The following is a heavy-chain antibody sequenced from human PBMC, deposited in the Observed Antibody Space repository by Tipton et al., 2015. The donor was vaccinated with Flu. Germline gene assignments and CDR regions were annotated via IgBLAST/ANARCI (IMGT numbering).Heavy chain of an antibody. CDR1: GYTFTSFY. J-gene: IGHJ4*02. V-gene: IGHV1-46*01. CDR3: ARRGDLYDASGGERYYFDY. Sequence: QLVQSGAEVKKPGASVTVSCKASGYTFTSFYIHWVRQAPGQGLEWMGIINPSGGHSNYAQKFQGRVTMTRDTSTSTVYMELSSLRSEDTAVYYCARRGDLYDASGGERYYFDYWGRGTLVTVSS. CDR2: INPSGGHS. D-gene: IGHD3-22*01.